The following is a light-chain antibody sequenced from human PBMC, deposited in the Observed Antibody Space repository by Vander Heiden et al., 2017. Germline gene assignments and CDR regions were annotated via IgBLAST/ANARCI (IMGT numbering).Light chain of an antibody. CDR2: QTS. CDR1: QSVSRL. CDR3: QQYSSFWRT. Sequence: DSQMPHSPSTLSASVGDRVTITCRASQSVSRLLAWFQQKAEKAPKLLIHQTSTLTSGVPSRFSGSGSGTEFTLTISNLQPDDFATYSCQQYSSFWRTFAQGTKVEIK. J-gene: IGKJ1*01. V-gene: IGKV1-5*03.